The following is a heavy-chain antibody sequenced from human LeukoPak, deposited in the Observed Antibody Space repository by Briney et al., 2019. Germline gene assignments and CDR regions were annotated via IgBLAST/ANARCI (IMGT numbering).Heavy chain of an antibody. J-gene: IGHJ4*02. Sequence: PGGSLRLSCAASGFTFSSYGMHWVRQAPGKGLEWVAFIRYDGSNKYYADSVKGRFTISRDNSKNTLYLQMNSLRAEDTAVYYCAKDQGYCSSTSCYTRTPFDYWGQGTLVTVSS. V-gene: IGHV3-30*02. CDR2: IRYDGSNK. CDR3: AKDQGYCSSTSCYTRTPFDY. D-gene: IGHD2-2*02. CDR1: GFTFSSYG.